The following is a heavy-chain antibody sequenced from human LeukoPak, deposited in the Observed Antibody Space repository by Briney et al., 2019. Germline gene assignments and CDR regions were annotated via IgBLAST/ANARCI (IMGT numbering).Heavy chain of an antibody. CDR1: GFTFSNAW. D-gene: IGHD2-2*01. CDR2: IKSKTDGGTT. J-gene: IGHJ4*02. Sequence: KTGGSLRLSCAASGFTFSNAWMNWVRQAPGKGLEWVGRIKSKTDGGTTDYAAPVKGRFAISRDDSKNTLYLQMNSLKTEDPAVYYCTTDCDSTSCYAADAAQWGQGTLVTVSS. CDR3: TTDCDSTSCYAADAAQ. V-gene: IGHV3-15*01.